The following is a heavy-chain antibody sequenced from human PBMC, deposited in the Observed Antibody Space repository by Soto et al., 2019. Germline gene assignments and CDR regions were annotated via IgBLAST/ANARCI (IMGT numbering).Heavy chain of an antibody. CDR3: AKVAVAGPHFIDY. V-gene: IGHV3-30*18. Sequence: QVQLVESGGGVVQPGRSLRLSCAASGFTFSSYGMHWVRQAPGKGLEWVAVISYDGSNKYYADSVKGRFTISRDNSKNTLYLQMNSLRAEDTAVYYCAKVAVAGPHFIDYWGQGTLGTVSS. J-gene: IGHJ4*02. CDR2: ISYDGSNK. CDR1: GFTFSSYG. D-gene: IGHD6-19*01.